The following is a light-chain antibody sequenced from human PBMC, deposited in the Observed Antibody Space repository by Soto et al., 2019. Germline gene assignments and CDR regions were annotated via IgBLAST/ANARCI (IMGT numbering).Light chain of an antibody. Sequence: IQLTQSPSSLSASVGDRVTITCRASQGISSYLAWYQQKPGKAPKLLIYAASTLQSGVPSRFIGSGSGTVFVPNSTRVQIQALETFLWQQHHSYPYTFGPRTKLQIK. CDR2: AAS. V-gene: IGKV1-9*01. CDR3: QQHHSYPYT. CDR1: QGISSY. J-gene: IGKJ2*01.